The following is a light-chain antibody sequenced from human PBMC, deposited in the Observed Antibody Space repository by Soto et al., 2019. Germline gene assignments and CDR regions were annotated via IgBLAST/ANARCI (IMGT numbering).Light chain of an antibody. CDR1: QSVSNY. Sequence: ENVLTQSPATLSLSPGERATLSCRASQSVSNYLAWYQQKPGQAPRLLIYDTTNRATGIPARFSGSGSGTDFTLTISGLEPEDFAVYCCQQRGSWPQYTFGGGTKVEIK. V-gene: IGKV3-11*01. J-gene: IGKJ4*01. CDR3: QQRGSWPQYT. CDR2: DTT.